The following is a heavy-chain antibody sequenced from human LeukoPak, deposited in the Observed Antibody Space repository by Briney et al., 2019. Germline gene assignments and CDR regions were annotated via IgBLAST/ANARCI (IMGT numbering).Heavy chain of an antibody. CDR2: IYYSGST. Sequence: SETLSLTCTVSGGSISSSSYYWGWIRQPPGKGLEWIGSIYYSGSTYYNPSLKSRVTISVDTSKNQFSLKLSSVTAADTAVYYCARDIWELLAFDHWGQGTLVTVFS. V-gene: IGHV4-39*07. J-gene: IGHJ5*02. CDR3: ARDIWELLAFDH. CDR1: GGSISSSSYY. D-gene: IGHD1-26*01.